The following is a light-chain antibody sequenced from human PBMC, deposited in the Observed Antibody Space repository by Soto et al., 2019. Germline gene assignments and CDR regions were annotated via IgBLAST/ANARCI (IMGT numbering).Light chain of an antibody. V-gene: IGLV2-8*01. CDR1: SSDVGNYNY. Sequence: QSALTQPPSASGSPGQSVTISCTGFSSDVGNYNYVSWYQQHPGKAPKLIIYEVSKRPSGVPDRFSGSKSDNTASLTVSGLQDEDEADYYCNSYAGNNNVLFGGGTKVTVL. J-gene: IGLJ2*01. CDR3: NSYAGNNNVL. CDR2: EVS.